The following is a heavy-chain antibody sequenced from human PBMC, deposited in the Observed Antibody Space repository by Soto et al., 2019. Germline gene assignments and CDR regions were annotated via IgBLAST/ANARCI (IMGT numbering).Heavy chain of an antibody. CDR2: INHSGST. J-gene: IGHJ4*02. Sequence: QVQLQQWGAGLLKPSETLSLTCAVYGGSFSGYYWSWIRQPPGKGLEWIGEINHSGSTNYNPSLESRLTMSVDPAKNQFSLKLSSVTAADTAVYYCARGTAVWGYSYGQNFNDYWGQGTLVTVSS. D-gene: IGHD5-18*01. CDR3: ARGTAVWGYSYGQNFNDY. V-gene: IGHV4-34*01. CDR1: GGSFSGYY.